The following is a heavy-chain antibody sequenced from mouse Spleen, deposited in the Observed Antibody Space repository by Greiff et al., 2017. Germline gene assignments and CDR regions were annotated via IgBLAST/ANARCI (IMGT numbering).Heavy chain of an antibody. V-gene: IGHV3-6*01. CDR2: ISYDGSN. CDR3: ARSQDWYFDV. J-gene: IGHJ1*01. Sequence: EVKLVESGPGLVKPSQSLSLTCSVTGYSITSGYYWKWIRQPPGNKLEWMGYISYDGSNNYNPSLKNRISITRDTSKNQFLLELDSVTTGDTATYYCARSQDWYFDVWGAGTTVTVSS. CDR1: GYSITSGYY.